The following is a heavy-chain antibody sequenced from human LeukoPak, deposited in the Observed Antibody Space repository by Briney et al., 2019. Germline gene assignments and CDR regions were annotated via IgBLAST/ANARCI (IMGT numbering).Heavy chain of an antibody. J-gene: IGHJ4*02. CDR1: GFTFSSYA. CDR3: ARGGSIAARPIDY. Sequence: GGSLRLSCAASGFTFSSYAMHWVRQAPGKGLEYVSAISSNGGSTYYANSVKGRFTISRDNSKNTLFLQMGSLRAEDMAVYYCARGGSIAARPIDYWGRGTLVTGSS. CDR2: ISSNGGST. V-gene: IGHV3-64*01. D-gene: IGHD6-6*01.